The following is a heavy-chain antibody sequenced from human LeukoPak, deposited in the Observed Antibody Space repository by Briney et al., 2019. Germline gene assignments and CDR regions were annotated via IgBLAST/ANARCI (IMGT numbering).Heavy chain of an antibody. Sequence: PGGSLRLSCAASGFTFGSYAMSWVRQAPVKGLEWVSAISGSGGSTYYADSVKGRSTISRDNSKNTLYLQMSSLRAEDTAVYYCAKCRLLNSCYRFDYWGQGTLVTVSS. CDR3: AKCRLLNSCYRFDY. D-gene: IGHD2-2*01. CDR1: GFTFGSYA. CDR2: ISGSGGST. V-gene: IGHV3-23*01. J-gene: IGHJ4*02.